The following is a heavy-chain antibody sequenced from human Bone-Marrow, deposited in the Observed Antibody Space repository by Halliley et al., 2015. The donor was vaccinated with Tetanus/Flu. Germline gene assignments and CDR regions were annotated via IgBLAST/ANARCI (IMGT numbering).Heavy chain of an antibody. Sequence: GYIYYSGTTNYNPSLKSRATISVDTSKDQFSLKLNSVTAEDTAIYYCARDWAGDRRHYYYGMDVWGQGTTVIVSS. V-gene: IGHV4-59*01. D-gene: IGHD3-10*01. CDR2: IYYSGTT. J-gene: IGHJ6*02. CDR3: ARDWAGDRRHYYYGMDV.